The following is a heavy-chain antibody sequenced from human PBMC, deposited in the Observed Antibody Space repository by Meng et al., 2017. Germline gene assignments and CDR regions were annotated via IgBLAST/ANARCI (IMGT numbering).Heavy chain of an antibody. CDR3: ARGPDTAMGIDY. Sequence: VESGGGVVQPGRSLGLSCAASGFTFSSYAMHWVRQAPGKGLEWVAVISYDGSNKYYADSVKGRFTISRDNSKNTLYLQMNSLRAEDTAVYYCARGPDTAMGIDYWGQGTLVTVSS. J-gene: IGHJ4*02. CDR2: ISYDGSNK. D-gene: IGHD5-18*01. CDR1: GFTFSSYA. V-gene: IGHV3-30*01.